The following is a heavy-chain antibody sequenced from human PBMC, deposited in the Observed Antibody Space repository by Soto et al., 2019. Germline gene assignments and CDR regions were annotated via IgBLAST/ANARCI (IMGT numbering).Heavy chain of an antibody. CDR2: ISYDGSNK. V-gene: IGHV3-30*18. CDR3: AKAHISYYYYSLGFYGIDV. CDR1: GFTFSNYG. J-gene: IGHJ6*02. D-gene: IGHD3-22*01. Sequence: QEQLVESGGHVVQPGRSLRLSCAASGFTFSNYGMHWVRQAPGKGLEWVAVISYDGSNKYYADWMKGRFTISRDNSKNTLYLQMNSLRAEDTALYYCAKAHISYYYYSLGFYGIDVWGQGTMVTVSS.